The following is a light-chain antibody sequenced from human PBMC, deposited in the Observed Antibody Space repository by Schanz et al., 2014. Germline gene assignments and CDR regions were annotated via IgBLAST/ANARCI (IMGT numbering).Light chain of an antibody. CDR1: SSNIGSNT. Sequence: QSVLTQPPSVSAAPGQKVTISCSGSSSNIGSNTVNWYQHLPGTAPKLLIYSNTLRPSGVPDRFSGSKSGTSASLAISGLQSEDEADYYCAAWDDSLDAYVFGSGTKLTVL. CDR2: SNT. V-gene: IGLV1-44*01. J-gene: IGLJ1*01. CDR3: AAWDDSLDAYV.